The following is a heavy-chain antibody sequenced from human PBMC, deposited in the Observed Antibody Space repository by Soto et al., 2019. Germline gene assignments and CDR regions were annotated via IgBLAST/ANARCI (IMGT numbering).Heavy chain of an antibody. J-gene: IGHJ4*02. CDR2: INPNSGGT. D-gene: IGHD6-19*01. CDR1: GYTFTGYY. Sequence: ASVKVSCKASGYTFTGYYMHWVRQAPGQGLEWMGWINPNSGGTNYAQKFQGWVTMTRDTSISTAYMELSRLRSDDTAVYYCARVTAYSSGWPRPDYWGKGTLVTGAS. CDR3: ARVTAYSSGWPRPDY. V-gene: IGHV1-2*04.